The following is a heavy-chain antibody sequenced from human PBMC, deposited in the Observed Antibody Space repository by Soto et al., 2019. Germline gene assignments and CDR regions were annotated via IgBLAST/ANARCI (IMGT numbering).Heavy chain of an antibody. CDR2: ISSSSSTI. CDR3: AREPKTIFGVMFGMDV. V-gene: IGHV3-48*02. D-gene: IGHD3-3*01. J-gene: IGHJ6*02. CDR1: GFTFSSYS. Sequence: LRLSCAASGFTFSSYSMNWVRQAPGKGLEWVSYISSSSSTIYYADSVKGRFTISRDNAKNSLYLQMNSLRDEDTAVYYCAREPKTIFGVMFGMDVWGQGTTVTVSS.